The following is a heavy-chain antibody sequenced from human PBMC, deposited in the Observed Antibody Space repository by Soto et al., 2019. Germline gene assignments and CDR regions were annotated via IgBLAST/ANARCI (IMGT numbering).Heavy chain of an antibody. V-gene: IGHV3-33*01. CDR2: IWYDGSNK. Sequence: GGSLRLSCAASGFTFSSYGMHWVRQAPGKGLEWVAVIWYDGSNKYYADSVKGRITISRDNSKNTLYLQMNSLRAEDTAVYYCASEYCSGGSCYYYGMDVWGQGTTVTVSS. CDR1: GFTFSSYG. J-gene: IGHJ6*02. D-gene: IGHD2-15*01. CDR3: ASEYCSGGSCYYYGMDV.